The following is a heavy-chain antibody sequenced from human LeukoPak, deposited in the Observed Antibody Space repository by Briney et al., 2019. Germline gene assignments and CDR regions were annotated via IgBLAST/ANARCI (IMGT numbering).Heavy chain of an antibody. CDR2: INPSGGST. V-gene: IGHV1-46*01. D-gene: IGHD3-22*01. CDR3: ARAMIVVVPMVD. CDR1: GGTFSSYA. J-gene: IGHJ4*02. Sequence: ASVKVSCKASGGTFSSYAISWVRQAPGQGLECMGIINPSGGSTSYAQKFQGRVTMTRDMSTSTVYMELSSLRSEDTAVYYCARAMIVVVPMVDWGQGTLVTVSS.